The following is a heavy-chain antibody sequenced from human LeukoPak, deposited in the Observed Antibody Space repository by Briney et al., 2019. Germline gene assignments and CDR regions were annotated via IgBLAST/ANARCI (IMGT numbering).Heavy chain of an antibody. CDR1: GFTVSSNY. CDR2: IYNGGRT. J-gene: IGHJ6*03. Sequence: GGSLRLSCAASGFTVSSNYMSWVRQAPGKGLEWVSVIYNGGRTYYADSVKGRFTMSRDNAKSSLYLQMNNLRAEDTAVYYCARDPYSGHYGNDYYYYMDVWGKGTTVTISS. CDR3: ARDPYSGHYGNDYYYYMDV. D-gene: IGHD5-12*01. V-gene: IGHV3-53*01.